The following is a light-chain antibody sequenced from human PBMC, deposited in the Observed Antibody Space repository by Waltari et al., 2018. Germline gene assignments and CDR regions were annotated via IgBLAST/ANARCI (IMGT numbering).Light chain of an antibody. CDR3: SSYTSSGVV. J-gene: IGLJ2*01. CDR1: GSYVGGYDY. Sequence: QSALTQPASVSGSPGPALIISCTRTGSYVGGYDYVSWYQQYPGKAPRLIIYDVYNRPSGVSNRFSGSKSDNTASLTISGLQAEDESVYYCSSYTSSGVVFGGGTKLTVL. CDR2: DVY. V-gene: IGLV2-14*01.